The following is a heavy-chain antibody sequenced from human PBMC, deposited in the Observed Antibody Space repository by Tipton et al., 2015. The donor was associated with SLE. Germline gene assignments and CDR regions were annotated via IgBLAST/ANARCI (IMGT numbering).Heavy chain of an antibody. CDR1: GGSISSGDHY. CDR3: ARQWVGATLGWFDP. D-gene: IGHD1-26*01. V-gene: IGHV4-61*08. CDR2: IYYSGST. J-gene: IGHJ5*02. Sequence: TLSLTCTVSGGSISSGDHYWSWIRQPPGKGLEWIGYIYYSGSTNYNPSLKSRVTTSVDTSKNQFSLKLSAVTAADTAVYYCARQWVGATLGWFDPWGQGTLVTVSS.